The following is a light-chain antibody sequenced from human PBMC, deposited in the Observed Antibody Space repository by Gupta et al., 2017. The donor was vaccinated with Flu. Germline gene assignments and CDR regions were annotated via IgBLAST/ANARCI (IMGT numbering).Light chain of an antibody. CDR3: VLAKPIAIR. Sequence: DIVMTQTPLSSPVTLGQPASISCRSSQSLVHSDGNTYLNWLQQRPGQPPRLLIYKSSNRFSGVPVRFHVSGAGLDFTLKISRREGEDVGLYYSVLAKPIAIRFGQGTRLEIK. J-gene: IGKJ5*01. CDR2: KSS. V-gene: IGKV2-24*01. CDR1: QSLVHSDGNTY.